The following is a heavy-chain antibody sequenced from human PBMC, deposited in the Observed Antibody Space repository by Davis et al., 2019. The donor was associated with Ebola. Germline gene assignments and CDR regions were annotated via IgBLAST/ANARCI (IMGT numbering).Heavy chain of an antibody. CDR2: INSDGSST. J-gene: IGHJ4*02. D-gene: IGHD6-19*01. CDR1: GFTFSSYW. CDR3: AKGTNRIAVAGMGQNN. Sequence: GESLKISCAASGFTFSSYWMHWVRQAPGKGLVWVSRINSDGSSTSYADSVKGRFTISRDDSKNTVFLQMNSLRVEDTAVYHCAKGTNRIAVAGMGQNNWGQGTLVTVSS. V-gene: IGHV3-74*01.